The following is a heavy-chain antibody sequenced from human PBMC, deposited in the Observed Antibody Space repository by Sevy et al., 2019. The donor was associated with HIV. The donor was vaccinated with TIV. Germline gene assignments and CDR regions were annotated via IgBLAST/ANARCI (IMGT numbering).Heavy chain of an antibody. V-gene: IGHV3-48*01. D-gene: IGHD3-3*01. CDR3: ARDEPGPYYDFWSGPLMGYYYGMDV. J-gene: IGHJ6*02. CDR1: GFTFSSYS. Sequence: GGSLRLSCAASGFTFSSYSMNWVRQAPGKGLEWVSYISSSSSTIYYADSVKGRFTISRDNAKNSLYLQMNSLRAEDTAVYYWARDEPGPYYDFWSGPLMGYYYGMDVWGQGTTVTVSS. CDR2: ISSSSSTI.